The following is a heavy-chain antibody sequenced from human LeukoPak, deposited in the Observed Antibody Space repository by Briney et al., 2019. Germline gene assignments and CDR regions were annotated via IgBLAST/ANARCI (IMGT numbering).Heavy chain of an antibody. CDR1: GGSIISFY. CDR2: IYYIGST. Sequence: SETLSLTCTVSGGSIISFYWSWIRQPLGKVLNWIGHIYYIGSTNYHRSRNSRVTISVDTSKNQYSLKLISVTAADTAVYYCARSPASSGYHHYYFDYWGHGTLVTVSS. D-gene: IGHD3-3*01. J-gene: IGHJ4*01. CDR3: ARSPASSGYHHYYFDY. V-gene: IGHV4-59*01.